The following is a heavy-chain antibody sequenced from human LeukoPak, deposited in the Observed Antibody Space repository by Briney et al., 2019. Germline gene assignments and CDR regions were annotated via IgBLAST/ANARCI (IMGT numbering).Heavy chain of an antibody. CDR1: GFSYRGYY. J-gene: IGHJ6*02. D-gene: IGHD2-15*01. CDR3: AREGYCSGGSCSPGDYYYYYGMDV. CDR2: ISDSGSYT. V-gene: IGHV3-11*06. Sequence: GGSLRLSCAASGFSYRGYYMSWIRQAPGKGLEWVAYISDSGSYTNYADSVRGRFTISRDNAKSSLYLQMNSLRAEDTAVYYCAREGYCSGGSCSPGDYYYYYGMDVWGQGTTVTVSS.